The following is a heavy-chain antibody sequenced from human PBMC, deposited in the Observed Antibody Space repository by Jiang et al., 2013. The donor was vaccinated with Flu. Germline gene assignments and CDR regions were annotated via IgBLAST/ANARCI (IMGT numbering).Heavy chain of an antibody. Sequence: GDSVSSNSAAWNWIRQSPSRGLEWLGRTYYRSKWYNEYAVSVKSRITINPDTPKNQFSLHLNSVTPEDTAVYYCARDYYYGMDVWGQGTTVTVSS. V-gene: IGHV6-1*01. CDR2: TYYRSKWYN. CDR1: GDSVSSNSAA. J-gene: IGHJ6*02. CDR3: ARDYYYGMDV.